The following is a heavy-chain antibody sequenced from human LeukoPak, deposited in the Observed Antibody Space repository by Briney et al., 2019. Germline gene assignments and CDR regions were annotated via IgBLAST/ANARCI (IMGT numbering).Heavy chain of an antibody. CDR2: ISSSSTYI. CDR1: GFTFSSYS. D-gene: IGHD4-17*01. CDR3: ARDRIIYGDYGDAFDI. V-gene: IGHV3-21*04. J-gene: IGHJ3*02. Sequence: GGSLRLSCAASGFTFSSYSMNWVRQAPGKGLEWVSSISSSSTYIYYADSVKGRFSISRDKAKNSLYLQMNSLRAEDTAVYYCARDRIIYGDYGDAFDIWGQGTMVTVSS.